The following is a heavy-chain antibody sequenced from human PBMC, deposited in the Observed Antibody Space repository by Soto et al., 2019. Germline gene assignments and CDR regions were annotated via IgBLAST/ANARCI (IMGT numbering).Heavy chain of an antibody. V-gene: IGHV4-31*03. D-gene: IGHD3-10*01. Sequence: TLSLTCTVAGCSSSSGGYYWSGIRQHPGKGLEWIGYIYYSGSTYYNPSLKSRVTISVDTSKNQFSLKLSSVTAADTAVYYCAGGTVRGARRTFDYWGQGTLVTVSS. J-gene: IGHJ4*02. CDR2: IYYSGST. CDR1: GCSSSSGGYY. CDR3: AGGTVRGARRTFDY.